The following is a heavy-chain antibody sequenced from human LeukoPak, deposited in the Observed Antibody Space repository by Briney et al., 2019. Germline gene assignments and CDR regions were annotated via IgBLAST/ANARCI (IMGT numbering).Heavy chain of an antibody. D-gene: IGHD6-19*01. CDR1: GYTFTSYG. Sequence: ASVKVSCKASGYTFTSYGINWVRQATGQGLEWTGWMNPNSGNTGYAQKFQGRVTMTRNTSISTAYMELSSLRSEDTAVYYCARGAGSGWGDYFDYWGQGTLVTVSS. J-gene: IGHJ4*02. CDR3: ARGAGSGWGDYFDY. CDR2: MNPNSGNT. V-gene: IGHV1-8*01.